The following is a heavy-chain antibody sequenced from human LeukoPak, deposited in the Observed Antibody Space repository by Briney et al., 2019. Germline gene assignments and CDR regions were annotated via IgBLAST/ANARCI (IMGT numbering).Heavy chain of an antibody. Sequence: ASVKVSCKASGGTFSSYAISWVRRAPGQGLEWMGRIIPILGIANYAQKFQGRVTITADKSTSTAYMELSSLRSEDTAVYYCARSRYADIVATTPGVGWFDPWGQGTLVTVSS. D-gene: IGHD5-12*01. CDR1: GGTFSSYA. CDR3: ARSRYADIVATTPGVGWFDP. V-gene: IGHV1-69*04. J-gene: IGHJ5*02. CDR2: IIPILGIA.